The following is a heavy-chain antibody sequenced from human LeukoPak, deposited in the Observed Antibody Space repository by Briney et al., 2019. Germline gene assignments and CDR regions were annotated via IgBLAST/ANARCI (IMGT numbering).Heavy chain of an antibody. J-gene: IGHJ4*02. Sequence: ASVKVSCKVSGYTLTELSMHWVRQAPGKGLEWRGVFDPEDGETIYAQKFQGRVTMTEDTSTDTAYMELSSLRSEDTAVYYCATTSGSVRYFDWLSQRPYYFDYWRQGTLVTVSS. CDR2: FDPEDGET. V-gene: IGHV1-24*01. CDR1: GYTLTELS. D-gene: IGHD3-9*01. CDR3: ATTSGSVRYFDWLSQRPYYFDY.